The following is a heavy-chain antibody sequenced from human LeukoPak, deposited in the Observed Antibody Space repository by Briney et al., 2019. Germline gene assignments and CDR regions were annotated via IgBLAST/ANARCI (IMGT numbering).Heavy chain of an antibody. Sequence: PGGSLRLSCAASGFTFSSYGMHWVRQAPGKGLERVAFIRYDGSNKYYADSVKGRFTTSRDNSKNTLYLQMNSLRAEDTAVYYCAKDNAYCSGGSCYSVFDYWGQGTLVTVSS. CDR3: AKDNAYCSGGSCYSVFDY. CDR1: GFTFSSYG. J-gene: IGHJ4*02. V-gene: IGHV3-30*02. CDR2: IRYDGSNK. D-gene: IGHD2-15*01.